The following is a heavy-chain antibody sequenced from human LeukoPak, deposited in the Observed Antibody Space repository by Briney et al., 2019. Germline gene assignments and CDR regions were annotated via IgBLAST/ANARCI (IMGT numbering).Heavy chain of an antibody. CDR1: GGSISGHY. V-gene: IGHV4-59*11. Sequence: SETLSLTCTVSGGSISGHYWSWIRQPPGKGLEWIGYIYYSGSTNYSPSLKSRVTISVDTSRNHFSLKLNSLTAADTAVYYCARGRANFDPWGQGTLVTVSS. CDR2: IYYSGST. J-gene: IGHJ5*02. CDR3: ARGRANFDP.